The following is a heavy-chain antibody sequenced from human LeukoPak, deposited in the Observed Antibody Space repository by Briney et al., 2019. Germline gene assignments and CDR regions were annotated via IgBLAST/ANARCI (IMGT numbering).Heavy chain of an antibody. CDR2: ITNSGNSK. CDR3: ARTGSSGYLTFDY. Sequence: GGSLRLSCAASEFTFSSYSMNWVRQAPGKGLEWVSYITNSGNSKSYADSVKGRFTTSRDNTKSSLYLQMNGLRAEDTAVYYCARTGSSGYLTFDYWGQGILVTVSS. CDR1: EFTFSSYS. J-gene: IGHJ4*02. V-gene: IGHV3-48*01. D-gene: IGHD3-22*01.